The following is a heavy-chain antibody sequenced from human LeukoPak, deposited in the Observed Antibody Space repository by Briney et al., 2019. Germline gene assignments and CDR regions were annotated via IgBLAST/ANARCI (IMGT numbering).Heavy chain of an antibody. CDR2: IYSGGST. Sequence: GGSLRLSCAASGFTVSSNYMNWVRQAPGKGLEWVSVIYSGGSTYYADSVKGRFTVSRDNSKSTLYLQMNSLRGEDTAVYNCARYGGFLDYWGQGTLVTVSS. D-gene: IGHD3-10*01. CDR1: GFTVSSNY. CDR3: ARYGGFLDY. V-gene: IGHV3-53*05. J-gene: IGHJ4*02.